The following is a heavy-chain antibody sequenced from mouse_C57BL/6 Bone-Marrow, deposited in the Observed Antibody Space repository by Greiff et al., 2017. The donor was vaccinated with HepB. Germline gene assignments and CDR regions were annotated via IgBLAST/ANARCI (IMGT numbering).Heavy chain of an antibody. D-gene: IGHD1-1*01. V-gene: IGHV1-53*01. J-gene: IGHJ3*01. CDR3: AREGTVQCYGSSFAY. CDR1: GYTFTSYW. CDR2: INPSNGGT. Sequence: VQLQQPGTELVKPGASVKLSCKASGYTFTSYWMHWVKQRPGQGLEWIGNINPSNGGTNCNEKFKSKAKLTVDKSSSTAYMQLSSLTSEDSAVYYCAREGTVQCYGSSFAYWGQGTLVTVSA.